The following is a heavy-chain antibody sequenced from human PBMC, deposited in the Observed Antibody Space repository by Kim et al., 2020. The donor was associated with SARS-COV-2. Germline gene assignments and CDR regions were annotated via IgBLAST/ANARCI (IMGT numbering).Heavy chain of an antibody. CDR1: GFTFTNYW. D-gene: IGHD3-22*01. J-gene: IGHJ4*02. V-gene: IGHV3-7*01. CDR2: IKQDGSEK. Sequence: GGSLRLSCAASGFTFTNYWMTWVRQAPGKGLEWVANIKQDGSEKYYVDSVKGRFTISRDNAKNSLHLQMNSLRAEDTAVYYCARDRDSSSAGRSDYWGQ. CDR3: ARDRDSSSAGRSDY.